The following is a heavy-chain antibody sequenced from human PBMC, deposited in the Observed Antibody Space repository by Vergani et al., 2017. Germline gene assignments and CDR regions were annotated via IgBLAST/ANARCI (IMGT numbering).Heavy chain of an antibody. J-gene: IGHJ4*02. CDR3: ARRADLGVWGCSRSSCPFDY. V-gene: IGHV4-61*02. CDR2: ILGSGTA. CDR1: GASMSSVGYY. Sequence: QVQLQESGPGLVKPSQTLSLTCTVSGASMSSVGYYWTWIRQSAGKRLEWIGDILGSGTANYNPSFQGRVSMSVATSKNQFSLKLTSVTAADTAVYYCARRADLGVWGCSRSSCPFDYWGQGTLVTVSS. D-gene: IGHD2-2*01.